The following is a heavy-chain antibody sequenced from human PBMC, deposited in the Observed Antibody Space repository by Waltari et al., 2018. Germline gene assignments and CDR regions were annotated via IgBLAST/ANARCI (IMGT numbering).Heavy chain of an antibody. Sequence: QVQLQQWGAGLLRPSETLSLTCGVYGGSFSGNYWTWIRQSPGKGLGWIGEINHSGNTKYNPSLKSRVTMSVDTSKNHFSLNLTSVTAADTAVYYCANRDLNKSYYYMDVWGKGSTVIVSS. V-gene: IGHV4-34*01. CDR3: ANRDLNKSYYYMDV. J-gene: IGHJ6*03. CDR1: GGSFSGNY. CDR2: INHSGNT.